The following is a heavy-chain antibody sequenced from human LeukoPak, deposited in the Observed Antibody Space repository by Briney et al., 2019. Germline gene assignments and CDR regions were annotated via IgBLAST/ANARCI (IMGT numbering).Heavy chain of an antibody. D-gene: IGHD6-13*01. J-gene: IGHJ4*02. CDR2: MNPNSGNT. V-gene: IGHV1-8*02. Sequence: ASVKVSCKASGYTFTSYGISWVRQAPGQGLEWMGWMNPNSGNTGYAQKFQGRVTMTRNTSISTAYMELSSLRSEDTAVYYCARGPEKPSYSSSWYDYWGQGTLVTVSS. CDR1: GYTFTSYG. CDR3: ARGPEKPSYSSSWYDY.